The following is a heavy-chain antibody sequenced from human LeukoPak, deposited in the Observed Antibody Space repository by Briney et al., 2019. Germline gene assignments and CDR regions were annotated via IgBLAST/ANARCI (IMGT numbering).Heavy chain of an antibody. J-gene: IGHJ3*02. CDR3: AKEWSAFDI. CDR2: IWFDGNTA. Sequence: GKSLRLSCAASGFSVSSYAMHWVRQPPGKGLEWVAVIWFDGNTAYNADSVKGRFSISRDNSKNTLFLQMNSLRAEDTAIYYCAKEWSAFDIWGQGTRVTVSS. V-gene: IGHV3-33*06. CDR1: GFSVSSYA. D-gene: IGHD3-3*01.